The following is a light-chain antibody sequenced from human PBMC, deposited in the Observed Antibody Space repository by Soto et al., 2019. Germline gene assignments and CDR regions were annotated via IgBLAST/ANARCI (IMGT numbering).Light chain of an antibody. CDR1: SSNIGAGYD. V-gene: IGLV1-40*01. J-gene: IGLJ1*01. Sequence: QPVLAQPPSVSGAPGQKVTISCTGSSSNIGAGYDVHWYQQFPGTAPKLLIYGNNNRPSGVPDRFSGSKSGTSASLAITGLQAEDEADYFCQSYDISLNGWGVFGTGTKVTVL. CDR2: GNN. CDR3: QSYDISLNGWGV.